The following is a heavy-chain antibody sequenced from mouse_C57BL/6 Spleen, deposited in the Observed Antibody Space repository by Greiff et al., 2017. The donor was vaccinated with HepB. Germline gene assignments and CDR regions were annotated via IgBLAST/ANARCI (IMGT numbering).Heavy chain of an antibody. J-gene: IGHJ3*01. CDR2: IYPGSGNT. CDR3: ARGSNYVAWFAY. V-gene: IGHV1-76*01. Sequence: QVQLQQSGAELVRPGASVKLSCKASGYTFTDYYINWVKQRPGQGLEWIARIYPGSGNTYYNEKFKGKATLTAEKSSSTAYMQLSSLTSEDSAVYFCARGSNYVAWFAYWGQGTLVTVSA. CDR1: GYTFTDYY. D-gene: IGHD2-5*01.